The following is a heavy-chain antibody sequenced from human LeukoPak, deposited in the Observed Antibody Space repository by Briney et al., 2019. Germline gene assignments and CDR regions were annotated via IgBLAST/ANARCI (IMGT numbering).Heavy chain of an antibody. J-gene: IGHJ4*02. CDR2: IRYDGSDK. D-gene: IGHD6-19*01. CDR3: AFTSSGWYYFDY. V-gene: IGHV3-30*02. CDR1: GFTFSSYG. Sequence: GGSLRLSCAASGFTFSSYGMHWVRQAPGKGLEWVAFIRYDGSDKYYADSVEGRFTVSRDNSKNTLYLQMNSLRAEDTAVYYCAFTSSGWYYFDYWGQGTLVTVSS.